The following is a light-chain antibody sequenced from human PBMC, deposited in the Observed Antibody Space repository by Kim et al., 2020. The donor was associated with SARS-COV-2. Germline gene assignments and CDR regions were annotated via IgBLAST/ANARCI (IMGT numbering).Light chain of an antibody. CDR2: DVN. CDR3: SSYTSATTRV. V-gene: IGLV2-14*03. Sequence: QSITHSCTGTSSDVGGYDYVSWYQQHPGKAPKIIIYDVNHRPSGLSDRFSGSKSGNTASLTISGLQAEDEADYYCSSYTSATTRVFGGGTRLTVL. CDR1: SSDVGGYDY. J-gene: IGLJ3*02.